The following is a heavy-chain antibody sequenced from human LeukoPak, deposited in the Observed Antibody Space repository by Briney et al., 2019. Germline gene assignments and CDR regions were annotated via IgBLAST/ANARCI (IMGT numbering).Heavy chain of an antibody. J-gene: IGHJ3*02. Sequence: PGGSLRLSCAASGFTFSSYWLHWVRQAPGKGLVWVSRISTDGRRTSYADSVKGRFTISRDNAKNALFLQMNSLRAEDTAVYYCAREGEGDAFDIWGQGTMVTVSS. CDR2: ISTDGRRT. CDR1: GFTFSSYW. V-gene: IGHV3-74*01. CDR3: AREGEGDAFDI. D-gene: IGHD3-10*01.